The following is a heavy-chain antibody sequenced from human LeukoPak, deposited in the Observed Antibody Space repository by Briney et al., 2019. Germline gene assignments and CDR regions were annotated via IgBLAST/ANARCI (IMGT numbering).Heavy chain of an antibody. V-gene: IGHV4-34*01. Sequence: PSETLSLTCAVYGGSFSGYYWSWIRQPPGKGLEWIGEINHSGSTNYNPSLKSRVTISVDTSKNQFSLKLSSVTAADTAVYYCARGKTGDLWGQGTLVTVSP. CDR1: GGSFSGYY. CDR3: ARGKTGDL. J-gene: IGHJ4*02. D-gene: IGHD7-27*01. CDR2: INHSGST.